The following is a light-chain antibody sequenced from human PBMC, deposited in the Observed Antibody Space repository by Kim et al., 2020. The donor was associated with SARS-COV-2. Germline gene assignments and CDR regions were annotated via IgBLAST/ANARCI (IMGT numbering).Light chain of an antibody. Sequence: ASVGDRVIITCRASRVIGNYLAWYQQKPGKVPKLLIYAASALQSGVPSRFSGSGSGTGFTLTISSLQPEDVATYYCQKYNSAPWTFGQGTKVDIK. J-gene: IGKJ1*01. CDR1: RVIGNY. CDR2: AAS. CDR3: QKYNSAPWT. V-gene: IGKV1-27*01.